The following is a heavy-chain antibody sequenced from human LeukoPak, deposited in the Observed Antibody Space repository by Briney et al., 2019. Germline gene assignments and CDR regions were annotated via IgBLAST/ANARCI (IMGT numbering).Heavy chain of an antibody. CDR1: GFTFSRQG. Sequence: GGSLRLSCAASGFTFSRQGMHWVRQAPGKGLEWVAHVWLDGTNKYYADSVKGRFTISRDNPKNTLYLQMNSLRAEDTAVYYRARGQSSVACDGGICYMGPLDYWGQGTLVTVSS. D-gene: IGHD2-15*01. CDR2: VWLDGTNK. CDR3: ARGQSSVACDGGICYMGPLDY. J-gene: IGHJ4*02. V-gene: IGHV3-33*08.